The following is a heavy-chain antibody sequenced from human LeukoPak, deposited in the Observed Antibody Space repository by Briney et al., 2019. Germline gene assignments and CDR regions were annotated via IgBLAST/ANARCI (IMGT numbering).Heavy chain of an antibody. V-gene: IGHV3-21*04. CDR1: GFTFSSYS. Sequence: NPGGSLRLSCAASGFTFSSYSMNWVRQAPGKGLEWVSSISSSSSYIYYADSVKGRFTISRDNAKNSLYLQMNSLRAEDTAVYYCARVSLFMVPNPFDYWGQGTLVTVSS. D-gene: IGHD3-10*01. J-gene: IGHJ4*02. CDR3: ARVSLFMVPNPFDY. CDR2: ISSSSSYI.